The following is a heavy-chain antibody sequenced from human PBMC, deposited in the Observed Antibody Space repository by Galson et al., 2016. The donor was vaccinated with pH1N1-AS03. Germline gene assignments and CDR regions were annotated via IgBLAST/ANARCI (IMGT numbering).Heavy chain of an antibody. CDR2: VGGVDGSL. CDR1: GFTFSIYA. CDR3: ARGSGSLHWFDP. J-gene: IGHJ5*02. Sequence: SLRLSCAASGFTFSIYAMHWVRQAPGKGLEWVSGVGGVDGSLWYAESVKGRFTVSRDNSKGTLDLQMNSLRADDTAVYYCARGSGSLHWFDPWGQGTLVTVPS. V-gene: IGHV3-23*01. D-gene: IGHD3-3*01.